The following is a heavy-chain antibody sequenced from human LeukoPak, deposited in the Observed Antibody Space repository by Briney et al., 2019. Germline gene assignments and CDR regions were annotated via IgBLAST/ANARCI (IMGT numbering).Heavy chain of an antibody. CDR1: GFTFSTYG. V-gene: IGHV3-23*01. Sequence: GGSLRLSCAASGFTFSTYGMNWVRQAPGKGLEWVSTISDSGASTYYADSVKGRFTISRDNSKSTVYLQMNSLGAEDTAAYYCAAPVDTVTIDYWGQGTLVTVSS. CDR2: ISDSGAST. J-gene: IGHJ4*02. CDR3: AAPVDTVTIDY. D-gene: IGHD4-17*01.